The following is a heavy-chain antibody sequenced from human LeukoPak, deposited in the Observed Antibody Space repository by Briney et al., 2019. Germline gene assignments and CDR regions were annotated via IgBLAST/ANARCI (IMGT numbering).Heavy chain of an antibody. J-gene: IGHJ5*02. V-gene: IGHV3-23*01. CDR2: MSVAGAAT. D-gene: IGHD6-19*01. Sequence: PGGSLRLSCVASGFTFSTYAMTWVRQTPGKGPEWVSAMSVAGAATFYADAVKGRFTISRDNYNDTLFLQMNSLGIEDTALYYCAKGGGRGWHSEIWFYPWGRGTLVTVSS. CDR3: AKGGGRGWHSEIWFYP. CDR1: GFTFSTYA.